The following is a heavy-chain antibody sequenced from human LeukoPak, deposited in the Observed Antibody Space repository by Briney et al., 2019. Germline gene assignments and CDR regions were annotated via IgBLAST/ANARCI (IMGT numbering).Heavy chain of an antibody. CDR2: INPNSGGT. D-gene: IGHD3-10*01. CDR3: ARPLRVTMVRGAAFRASSDFDP. J-gene: IGHJ5*02. CDR1: GYTFTGYY. Sequence: ASVKVSCKASGYTFTGYYMHWVRQAPGQGLEWMGWINPNSGGTNYAQKFQGRVTMNRDTSIRTAYMELSRLRYDDTAVYYCARPLRVTMVRGAAFRASSDFDPWGQGTLVTVSS. V-gene: IGHV1-2*02.